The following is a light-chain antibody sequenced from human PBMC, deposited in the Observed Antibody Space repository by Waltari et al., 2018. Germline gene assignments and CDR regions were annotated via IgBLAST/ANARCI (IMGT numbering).Light chain of an antibody. CDR1: QTITGSW. V-gene: IGKV3-20*01. CDR3: QQYDGSVVT. CDR2: GAS. Sequence: EIVLTQSPGTLSVSPGERVTVSCRASQTITGSWLTWYHQKPGQAPRLLIYGASNRAPCIPDRFIGNGSGTDVTLTISRLEPEDSAVYYCQQYDGSVVTFGGGTKVEIK. J-gene: IGKJ4*01.